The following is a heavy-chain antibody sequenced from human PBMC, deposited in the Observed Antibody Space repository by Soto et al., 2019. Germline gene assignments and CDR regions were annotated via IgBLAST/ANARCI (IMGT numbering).Heavy chain of an antibody. D-gene: IGHD6-13*01. CDR1: GYTFTGYY. V-gene: IGHV1-2*04. CDR3: ARAYSRDAFDI. CDR2: INPNSGGT. Sequence: QVQLVQSGAEVKKPGASVKDSCKASGYTFTGYYMHWVRQAPGQGLEWMGWINPNSGGTNYAQKFQGWVTMTRDTDISTAYMELRRLRSDDTAVYYGARAYSRDAFDIWGQGTMVTVSS. J-gene: IGHJ3*02.